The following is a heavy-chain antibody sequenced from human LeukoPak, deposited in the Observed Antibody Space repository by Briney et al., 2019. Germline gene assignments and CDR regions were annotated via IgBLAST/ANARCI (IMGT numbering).Heavy chain of an antibody. CDR1: GFTFSTYE. Sequence: GGSLRLSCAASGFTFSTYEMNWVRQAPGKGLEWLSHISTSGSSIHYADSVKGRFTISRDNAKNSLYLQMNSLRVEDTAVYYCARDATTELGTVYMDVWGKGTTVTISS. CDR2: ISTSGSSI. J-gene: IGHJ6*03. CDR3: ARDATTELGTVYMDV. D-gene: IGHD4-17*01. V-gene: IGHV3-48*03.